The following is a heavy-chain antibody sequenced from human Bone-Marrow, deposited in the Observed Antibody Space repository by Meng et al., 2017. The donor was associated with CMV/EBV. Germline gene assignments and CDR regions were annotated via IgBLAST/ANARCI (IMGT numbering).Heavy chain of an antibody. Sequence: QVQLQQWGAGLLKPSETLSLTCAVYGESFSGYYWSWIRQPPGKGLEWIGEINHSGSTNYNPSLKSRVTISLDTSKNQFSLKLGSVTAADTAVYYCARDKEGILGHWGQGTLVTVSS. J-gene: IGHJ4*02. CDR3: ARDKEGILGH. CDR1: GESFSGYY. D-gene: IGHD3/OR15-3a*01. CDR2: INHSGST. V-gene: IGHV4-34*02.